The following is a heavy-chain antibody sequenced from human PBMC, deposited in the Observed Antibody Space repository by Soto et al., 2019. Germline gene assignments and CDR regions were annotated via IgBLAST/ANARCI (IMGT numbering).Heavy chain of an antibody. J-gene: IGHJ6*02. CDR3: ARGVDCTIYGMDV. V-gene: IGHV1-69*02. Sequence: QVQLVQSGAEVKKPGSSVKVSCKASGGTFSSYTISWVRQAPGQGLEWMGRIIPILGIANYAQKFQGRVTITAEKSTSTAYMELSSLRSEDTAVYYCARGVDCTIYGMDVLGQGTTVTVAS. D-gene: IGHD2-2*01. CDR1: GGTFSSYT. CDR2: IIPILGIA.